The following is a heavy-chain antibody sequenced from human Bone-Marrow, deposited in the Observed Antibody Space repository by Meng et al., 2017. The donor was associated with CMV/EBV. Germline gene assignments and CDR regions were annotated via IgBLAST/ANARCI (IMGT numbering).Heavy chain of an antibody. J-gene: IGHJ4*02. CDR1: GYTFTSYD. CDR2: MNPNSGNT. V-gene: IGHV1-8*03. CDR3: ARVLKGYCSSTSCYTLGY. Sequence: ASVKVSCKASGYTFTSYDINWVRQATGQGLEWMGWMNPNSGNTGYAQKFQGRVTITRNTSISTAYMELSSLRSEDTAVYYCARVLKGYCSSTSCYTLGYWGQGNLVTVAS. D-gene: IGHD2-2*02.